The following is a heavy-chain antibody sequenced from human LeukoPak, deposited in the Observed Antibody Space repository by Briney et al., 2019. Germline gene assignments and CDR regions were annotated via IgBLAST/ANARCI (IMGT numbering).Heavy chain of an antibody. D-gene: IGHD3-9*01. V-gene: IGHV3-23*01. Sequence: GGSLRLSCAASGFTFSDYYMNWIRQAPGKGLEWVSAISGSGGSTYYADSVKGRFTISRDNSKNTLYLQMNSLRAEDTAVYYCAKDFSYYDILTGYNPDYWGQGTLVTVSS. CDR1: GFTFSDYY. CDR3: AKDFSYYDILTGYNPDY. CDR2: ISGSGGST. J-gene: IGHJ4*02.